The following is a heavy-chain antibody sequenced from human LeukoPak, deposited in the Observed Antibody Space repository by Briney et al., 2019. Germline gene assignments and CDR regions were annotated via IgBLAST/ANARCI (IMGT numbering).Heavy chain of an antibody. Sequence: KPSETLSLTCAVYGGSFSGYYWSWIRQPPGKGLEWIGKINHSGSTNYNPSLKSRVTISVDTSKNQFSLKLSSVTAADTAVYYCARKKGLQYYFDYWGQGTLVTVSS. V-gene: IGHV4-34*01. CDR3: ARKKGLQYYFDY. J-gene: IGHJ4*02. CDR2: INHSGST. D-gene: IGHD4-11*01. CDR1: GGSFSGYY.